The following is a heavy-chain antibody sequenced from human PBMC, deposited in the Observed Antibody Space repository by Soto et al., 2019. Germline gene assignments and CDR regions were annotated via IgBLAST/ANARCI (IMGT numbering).Heavy chain of an antibody. Sequence: ASVKVSCKVSGYTLTELSMHWVRQAPGKGLEWMGGFDPEDGETIYAQKFQGRVTMTEDTSTDTAYMELSSLRSEDTAVYYCATFQNNVRYFDWLWYRWGQGTLVTVSS. CDR3: ATFQNNVRYFDWLWYR. CDR1: GYTLTELS. V-gene: IGHV1-24*01. D-gene: IGHD3-9*01. CDR2: FDPEDGET. J-gene: IGHJ4*02.